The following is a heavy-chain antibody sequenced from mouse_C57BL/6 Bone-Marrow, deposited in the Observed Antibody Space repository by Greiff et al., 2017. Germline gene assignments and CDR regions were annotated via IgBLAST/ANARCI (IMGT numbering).Heavy chain of an antibody. J-gene: IGHJ4*01. D-gene: IGHD2-4*01. CDR1: GYAFSSYW. CDR2: IYPGDGDT. Sequence: VQLQQSGAELVKPGASVKISCKASGYAFSSYWMNWVKQRPGTGLEWIGQIYPGDGDTNYNGKFKGKATLTADKSSSTAYMQLSSLTSEDSAVYFCARFFYYDYDGGYAMDYWGQGTSVTVSS. CDR3: ARFFYYDYDGGYAMDY. V-gene: IGHV1-80*01.